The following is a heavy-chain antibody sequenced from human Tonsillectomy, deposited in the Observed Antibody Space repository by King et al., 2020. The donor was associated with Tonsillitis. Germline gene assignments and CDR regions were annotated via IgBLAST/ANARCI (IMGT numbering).Heavy chain of an antibody. V-gene: IGHV3-30*04. D-gene: IGHD1-1*01. CDR2: ISYDGNNK. CDR3: ARDGVQIPHGMDV. Sequence: VQLVESGGGVVQPGRSLRLSCAASGFTFSNYPMHWVRQAPGKGLEWVAVISYDGNNKYYADSVKGRFTISRDNSKSTLYLQMNSLRAEDTAVYYCARDGVQIPHGMDVWGQGTTVIVSS. CDR1: GFTFSNYP. J-gene: IGHJ6*02.